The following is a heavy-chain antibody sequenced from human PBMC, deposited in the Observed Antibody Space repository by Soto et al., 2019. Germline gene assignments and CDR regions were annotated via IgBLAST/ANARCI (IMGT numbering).Heavy chain of an antibody. CDR3: STDRHLVGGTTGNQYYYGIDV. Sequence: EEQLVESGGGLVKPGGSLRLSCAASGFTFSNAWMNWVRQAPGKGLEWVGRIKSKTDGGTTEYPAPAKGRFTISIDHSKNTLYLHINSLKIEDTAVYFCSTDRHLVGGTTGNQYYYGIDVGGRGTTVTVSS. CDR2: IKSKTDGGTT. V-gene: IGHV3-15*07. D-gene: IGHD4-17*01. CDR1: GFTFSNAW. J-gene: IGHJ6*02.